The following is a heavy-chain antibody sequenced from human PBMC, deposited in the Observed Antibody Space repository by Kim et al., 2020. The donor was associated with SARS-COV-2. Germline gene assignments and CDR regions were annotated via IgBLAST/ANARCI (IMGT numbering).Heavy chain of an antibody. CDR1: GGTFSSYA. Sequence: SVKVSCKASGGTFSSYAISWVRQAPGQGLEWMGGIIPIFGTANYAQKFQGRVTITADESTSTAYMELSSLRSEDTAVYYCARETNVPDSSGYLADVWGQGTTVTVSS. CDR3: ARETNVPDSSGYLADV. CDR2: IIPIFGTA. D-gene: IGHD3-22*01. J-gene: IGHJ6*02. V-gene: IGHV1-69*13.